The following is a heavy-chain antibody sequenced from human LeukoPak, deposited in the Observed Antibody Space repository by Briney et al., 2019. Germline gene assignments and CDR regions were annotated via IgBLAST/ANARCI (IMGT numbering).Heavy chain of an antibody. V-gene: IGHV3-21*01. D-gene: IGHD3-10*01. J-gene: IGHJ4*02. CDR2: ISSSSSYI. Sequence: LGGSLRLSCAASGFTFSSYSMNWVRQAPGKGLEWVSSISSSSSYIYYADSVKGRFTISRDNAKNSLYLQMNSLRAEDTAVYYCAGDRRGHNAFDYWGQGTLVTVSS. CDR3: AGDRRGHNAFDY. CDR1: GFTFSSYS.